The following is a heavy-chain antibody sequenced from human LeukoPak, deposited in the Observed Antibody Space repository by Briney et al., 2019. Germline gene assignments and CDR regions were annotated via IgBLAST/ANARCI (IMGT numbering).Heavy chain of an antibody. CDR3: ARDLPGGAKAFNI. Sequence: GGSLRLSCAASGFTFSGSGMHWVRQAPGKGPEWVAFIRYDESVESYANSVKGRFTGSRDNSKNTLFLQMNNLRAEDTAVYYCARDLPGGAKAFNIWGLGTMVIVSS. J-gene: IGHJ3*02. D-gene: IGHD3-16*01. CDR2: IRYDESVE. CDR1: GFTFSGSG. V-gene: IGHV3-30*02.